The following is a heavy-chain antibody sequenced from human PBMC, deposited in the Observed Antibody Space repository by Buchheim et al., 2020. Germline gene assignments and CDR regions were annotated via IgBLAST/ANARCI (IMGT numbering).Heavy chain of an antibody. CDR3: ARQGHYGDYDN. Sequence: QVQLQESGPGLVKPSETLSLTCTVSGGSISSYYWSWIRQPPGGGLECIAYIHFSGSTNYNPPLKSRVTISVDPSKHQFSPKVSSVTAADTAVYYCARQGHYGDYDNWGQGTL. D-gene: IGHD4-17*01. CDR1: GGSISSYY. V-gene: IGHV4-59*08. CDR2: IHFSGST. J-gene: IGHJ4*02.